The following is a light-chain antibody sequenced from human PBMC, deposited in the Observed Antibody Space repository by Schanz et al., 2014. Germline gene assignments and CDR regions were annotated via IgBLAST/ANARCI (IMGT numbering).Light chain of an antibody. V-gene: IGKV1-9*01. J-gene: IGKJ4*01. CDR1: QDISSY. Sequence: GDRVTITCRASQDISSYLAWYQQKPGKAPNLLIYAASTLQSGVPSRFSGSGSGTDFTLTISSLQPDXXXXXYCQRYISYPALFGGGTKVEIK. CDR3: QRYISYPAL. CDR2: AAS.